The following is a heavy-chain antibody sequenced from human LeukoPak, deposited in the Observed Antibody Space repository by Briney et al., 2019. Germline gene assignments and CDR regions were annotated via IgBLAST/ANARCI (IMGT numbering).Heavy chain of an antibody. D-gene: IGHD6-6*01. J-gene: IGHJ4*02. CDR1: GDSISGSSYY. V-gene: IGHV4-39*01. CDR3: ASFGQQLVDY. Sequence: SETLSLTCTVSGDSISGSSYYWGWIRQPPGKGLEWIGNIYYSGSSYYNPSLKSRITISVDTSKNQFSLKLSSVTAADTAVYYCASFGQQLVDYWGQGTLVTVSS. CDR2: IYYSGSS.